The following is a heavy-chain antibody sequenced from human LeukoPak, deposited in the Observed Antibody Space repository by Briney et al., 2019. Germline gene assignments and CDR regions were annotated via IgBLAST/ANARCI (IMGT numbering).Heavy chain of an antibody. V-gene: IGHV4-59*08. CDR3: ARQLDGYNAFDI. CDR2: IYYSGST. CDR1: GGSISSYY. J-gene: IGHJ3*02. Sequence: SETLSLTCTVSGGSISSYYWSWIRQPPGKGLEWIGYIYYSGSTNYNPSLKSRVTISVDTSKNQYSLKLSSVTAADTAVYYCARQLDGYNAFDIWGQGTMVTVSS. D-gene: IGHD5-24*01.